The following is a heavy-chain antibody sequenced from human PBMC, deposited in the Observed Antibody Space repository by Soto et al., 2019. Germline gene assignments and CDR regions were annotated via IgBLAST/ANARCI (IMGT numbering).Heavy chain of an antibody. J-gene: IGHJ4*02. CDR3: ASEEQQLVPDY. V-gene: IGHV4-30-4*01. D-gene: IGHD6-13*01. CDR1: GGSISSGDYY. CDR2: IYYSGST. Sequence: SETLSLTCTVSGGSISSGDYYWSWIRQPPGKGLEWIGYIYYSGSTYYNPSLKSRVTISVDTSKNQFPLKLSSVTAADTAVYYCASEEQQLVPDYWGQGTLVTVSS.